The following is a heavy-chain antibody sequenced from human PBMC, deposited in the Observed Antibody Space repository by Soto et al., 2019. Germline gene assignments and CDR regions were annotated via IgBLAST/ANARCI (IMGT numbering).Heavy chain of an antibody. CDR1: GFTFSDTV. CDR2: ISHNGGSK. V-gene: IGHV3-30*18. D-gene: IGHD6-19*01. CDR3: AKDLYSSGWYNYFDP. Sequence: HPGGSLRLSCVGSGFTFSDTVMHWVRQAPGKGLEWVAMISHNGGSKQYKDSVRGRFTISRDNSENTVYLLMDSLRAEDTAVYFCAKDLYSSGWYNYFDPWGQGTPVTVSS. J-gene: IGHJ5*02.